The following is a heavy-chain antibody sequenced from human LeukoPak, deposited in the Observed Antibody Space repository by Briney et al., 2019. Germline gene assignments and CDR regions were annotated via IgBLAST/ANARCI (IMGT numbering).Heavy chain of an antibody. CDR2: ISGSGGST. CDR1: GFTFSSYA. J-gene: IGHJ4*02. CDR3: AKDLVRVVGTDRGRYYFDY. Sequence: GGSLRLSCAASGFTFSSYAMSWVRQAPGKGLEWVSAISGSGGSTYYADSVKGRFTISRDNSKNTLYLQMNSLRAEDTAVYYCAKDLVRVVGTDRGRYYFDYWGQGTLVTVSS. D-gene: IGHD2-21*02. V-gene: IGHV3-23*01.